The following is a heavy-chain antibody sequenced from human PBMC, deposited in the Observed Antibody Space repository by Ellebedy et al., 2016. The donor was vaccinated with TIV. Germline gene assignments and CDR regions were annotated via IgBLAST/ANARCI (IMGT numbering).Heavy chain of an antibody. Sequence: PGGSLRLSCAASGFTFSSYAMSWVRQAPGKGLEWVAAICGSGGSTYYADSVKGRFTISRDNSKNTLYLQMNSLRAEDTAVYYCAKSFLVVAVAEDLAYDYWGQGTLVTVSS. D-gene: IGHD6-19*01. CDR1: GFTFSSYA. CDR2: ICGSGGST. CDR3: AKSFLVVAVAEDLAYDY. J-gene: IGHJ4*02. V-gene: IGHV3-23*01.